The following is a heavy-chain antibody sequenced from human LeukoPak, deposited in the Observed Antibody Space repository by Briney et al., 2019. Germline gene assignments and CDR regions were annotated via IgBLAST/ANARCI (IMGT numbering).Heavy chain of an antibody. CDR1: GLSFSSYG. J-gene: IGHJ4*02. CDR2: IQYDGSNK. CDR3: AKRFRGHSSWYGLIDY. V-gene: IGHV3-30*02. D-gene: IGHD6-13*01. Sequence: GGSLRLSCAASGLSFSSYGMHWVRQAPGKGLEWVAFIQYDGSNKFYADSVKGRFTISRDNSKNTLYLQMNSLRAEDTAVYYCAKRFRGHSSWYGLIDYWGQGTLVTVSS.